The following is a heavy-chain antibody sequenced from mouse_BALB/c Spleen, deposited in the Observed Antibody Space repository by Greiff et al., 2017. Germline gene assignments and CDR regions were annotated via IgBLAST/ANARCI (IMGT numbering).Heavy chain of an antibody. Sequence: DVKLQESGPGLVKPSQSLSLTCTVTGYSITSDYAWNWIRQFPGNKLEWMGYISYSGSTSYNPSLKSRISITRDTSKNQFFLQLNSVTTEDTATYYCARSSSGGFAYWGQGTLVTVSA. CDR3: ARSSSGGFAY. CDR2: ISYSGST. J-gene: IGHJ3*01. CDR1: GYSITSDYA. D-gene: IGHD1-1*01. V-gene: IGHV3-2*02.